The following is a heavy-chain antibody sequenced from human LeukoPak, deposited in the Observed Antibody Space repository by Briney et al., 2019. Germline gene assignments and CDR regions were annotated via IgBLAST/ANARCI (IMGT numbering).Heavy chain of an antibody. CDR1: GFSFDDYA. D-gene: IGHD5-24*01. CDR3: AKPYKYGVRDVHFDY. CDR2: ISWNSGSE. Sequence: GGSLRLSCAASGFSFDDYAMHWLRQAPGKGLQWVSGISWNSGSEGYADSVKGRFTISRDNARNTLYVQMNSLRAEDTAVYYCAKPYKYGVRDVHFDYWGQGTLVTVSS. V-gene: IGHV3-9*01. J-gene: IGHJ4*02.